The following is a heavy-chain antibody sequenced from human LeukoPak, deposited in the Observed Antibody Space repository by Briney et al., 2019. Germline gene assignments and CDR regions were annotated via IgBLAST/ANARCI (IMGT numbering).Heavy chain of an antibody. CDR3: ARIGPNGSGWFPFDY. CDR2: IYSGGST. CDR1: GFTVSSNY. J-gene: IGHJ4*02. D-gene: IGHD6-19*01. Sequence: PGGSLRLSCAAPGFTVSSNYMSWVRQAPGKGLEWVSVIYSGGSTDYADSVKGRFTISRDNSKNTLYLQMNSLRAEDTAVYYCARIGPNGSGWFPFDYWGQGTLVTVSS. V-gene: IGHV3-53*01.